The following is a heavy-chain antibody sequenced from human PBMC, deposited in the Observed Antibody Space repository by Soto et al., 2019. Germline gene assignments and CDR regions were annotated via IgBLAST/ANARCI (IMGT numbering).Heavy chain of an antibody. CDR3: ASNEAHEKNFRPKVVPAALLLL. V-gene: IGHV1-69*02. J-gene: IGHJ4*02. CDR1: GGTFSSYT. CDR2: IIPILGIA. Sequence: ASVKVSCKASGGTFSSYTISWVRQAPGQGLEWMGRIIPILGIANYAQKFQGRVTITADKSTSTAYMELSSLRSEDTAVYYCASNEAHEKNFRPKVVPAALLLLWGQGTLVTVSS. D-gene: IGHD2-2*01.